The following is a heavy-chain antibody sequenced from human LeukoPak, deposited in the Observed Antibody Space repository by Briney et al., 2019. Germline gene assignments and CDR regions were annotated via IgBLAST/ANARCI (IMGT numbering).Heavy chain of an antibody. V-gene: IGHV3-9*01. D-gene: IGHD3-9*01. CDR2: ISWNSGSI. CDR3: AKAGYFDWFAKMYYFDY. Sequence: GGSLRLSCAASGFTFDDYAMHWVRQAPGKGLESVSGISWNSGSIGYADSVKGRFTISRDNAKNSLYLQMNSLRAEDTALYYCAKAGYFDWFAKMYYFDYWGQGTLVTVSS. CDR1: GFTFDDYA. J-gene: IGHJ4*02.